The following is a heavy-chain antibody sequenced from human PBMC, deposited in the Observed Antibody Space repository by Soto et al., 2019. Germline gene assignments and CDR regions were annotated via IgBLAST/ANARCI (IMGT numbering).Heavy chain of an antibody. V-gene: IGHV1-2*04. Sequence: YKASGSPFAGFNRLVVRKTSRQGLEWMGWINPNSGGTNYAQKFQGWVTMTRDTSISTAYMELSRLRSDDTAVYYFARGTQCEAVTGICLLDPSGQGTRVT. CDR1: GSPFAGFN. CDR3: ARGTQCEAVTGICLLDP. J-gene: IGHJ5*02. D-gene: IGHD6-13*01. CDR2: INPNSGGT.